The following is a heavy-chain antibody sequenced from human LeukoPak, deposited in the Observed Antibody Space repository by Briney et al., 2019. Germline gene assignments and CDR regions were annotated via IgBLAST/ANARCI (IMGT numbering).Heavy chain of an antibody. CDR3: ARDPNSSGWYAGYYFDY. V-gene: IGHV6-1*01. Sequence: SQTLSLTCAISGDSVSSNSAAWNWIRQSPSRGLEWLGRTYYRSKWYNDYAVSVKSRITINPDTSKNQFSLQLNSVTPEDTAVYYCARDPNSSGWYAGYYFDYWGQGTLVTVSS. J-gene: IGHJ4*02. CDR2: TYYRSKWYN. CDR1: GDSVSSNSAA. D-gene: IGHD6-19*01.